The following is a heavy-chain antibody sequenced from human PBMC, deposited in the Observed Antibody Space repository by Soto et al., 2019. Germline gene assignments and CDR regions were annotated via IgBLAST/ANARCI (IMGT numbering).Heavy chain of an antibody. CDR2: ISSSSSYI. CDR1: GFTFSSYS. CDR3: AREQSITMIVVVTTVIYCTVV. V-gene: IGHV3-21*01. Sequence: GGTLRLSCAASGFTFSSYSMNWVRQAPGQGLEWVSSISSSSSYIYYADSVKGRFTISRDNAKNSLYLQMNSLSAEDTAVYYFAREQSITMIVVVTTVIYCTVVWCPGTTVTASS. J-gene: IGHJ6*02. D-gene: IGHD3-22*01.